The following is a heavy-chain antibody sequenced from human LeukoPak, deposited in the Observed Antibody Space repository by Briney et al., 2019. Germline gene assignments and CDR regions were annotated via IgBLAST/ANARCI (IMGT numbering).Heavy chain of an antibody. J-gene: IGHJ3*02. Sequence: SETLSLTCTVSGGSISSYFWSWIRQPPGKGLEWIGYVYYSGSTNYNPSLKSRVTISVDTSKKQFSLKMSSATAADTAVYYCARVLDLSKRGLDAFDIWGQGTMVTVSS. CDR3: ARVLDLSKRGLDAFDI. CDR2: VYYSGST. V-gene: IGHV4-59*01. CDR1: GGSISSYF. D-gene: IGHD3-16*01.